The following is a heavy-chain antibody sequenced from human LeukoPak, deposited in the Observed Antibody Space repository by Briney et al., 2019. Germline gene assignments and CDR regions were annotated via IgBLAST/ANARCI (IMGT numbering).Heavy chain of an antibody. D-gene: IGHD2-8*01. Sequence: GGSLRLSCAASGFTFSSYAMHWVRQAPGKGLEWVAVISYDGSNKYYADSVKGRFTISRDNSKNTLYLQMNSLRAEDTAVYYCAKDRKTTLYLFDCWGQGTLVTVSS. CDR1: GFTFSSYA. V-gene: IGHV3-30-3*01. CDR3: AKDRKTTLYLFDC. CDR2: ISYDGSNK. J-gene: IGHJ4*02.